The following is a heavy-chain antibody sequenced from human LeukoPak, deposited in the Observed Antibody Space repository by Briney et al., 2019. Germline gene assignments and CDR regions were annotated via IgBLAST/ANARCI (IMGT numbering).Heavy chain of an antibody. CDR2: ISGSTGNT. CDR3: AKVLAGAGTRPLGY. J-gene: IGHJ4*02. V-gene: IGHV3-23*01. CDR1: GFTFTTYA. Sequence: GGSLRLSCAASGFTFTTYAMCWVRQAPGKGLEWVSLISGSTGNTYYADSVQGRFTISRDNSKNTLFLQLNILRAEDTAVYYCAKVLAGAGTRPLGYWGQGTLVTVSS. D-gene: IGHD1-26*01.